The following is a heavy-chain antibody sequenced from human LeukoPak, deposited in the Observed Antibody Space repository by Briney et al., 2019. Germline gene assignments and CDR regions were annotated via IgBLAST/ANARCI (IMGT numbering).Heavy chain of an antibody. V-gene: IGHV3-74*03. CDR2: VDHGGSGT. J-gene: IGHJ5*02. CDR3: VRGVSGDPWHNWFDP. Sequence: PGGSLRLSCAASGFTFSSYWMHWVRQAPGKGLVWVSRVDHGGSGTVYADSVKGRFTISRNNAKNTLYLQMNSLRAEDTAVYYCVRGVSGDPWHNWFDPWGQGTLVTVSS. D-gene: IGHD4-17*01. CDR1: GFTFSSYW.